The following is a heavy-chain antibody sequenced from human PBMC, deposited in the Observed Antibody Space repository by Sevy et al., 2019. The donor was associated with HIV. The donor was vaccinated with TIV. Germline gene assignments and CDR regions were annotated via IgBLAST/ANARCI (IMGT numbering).Heavy chain of an antibody. Sequence: SETLSLTCTVSGGSISSGGYYWSWIRQHPGKGLEGVGYIDYSGSTYYNPSLKSRVTISVDTSKNQFSLKLSSVTAADTAVYYCARQPRTQLSPFDYWGQGTLVTVSS. CDR3: ARQPRTQLSPFDY. D-gene: IGHD5-18*01. J-gene: IGHJ4*02. V-gene: IGHV4-31*03. CDR1: GGSISSGGYY. CDR2: IDYSGST.